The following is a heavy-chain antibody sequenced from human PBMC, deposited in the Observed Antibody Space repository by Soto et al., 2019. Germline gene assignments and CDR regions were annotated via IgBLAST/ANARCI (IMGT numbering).Heavy chain of an antibody. J-gene: IGHJ4*02. Sequence: QVQLVQSGAEVKKPGASVKVSCKASGYTFTSYDINWVRQATGQGLEWMGWMNPNSGNTGYAQKFQGRVTMTRNTSISTAYMELSSLRSEDTAVYYCARGLRGTGPNHLRLGPTQPASFDYWGQGTLVTVSS. D-gene: IGHD3-16*01. CDR2: MNPNSGNT. CDR3: ARGLRGTGPNHLRLGPTQPASFDY. V-gene: IGHV1-8*01. CDR1: GYTFTSYD.